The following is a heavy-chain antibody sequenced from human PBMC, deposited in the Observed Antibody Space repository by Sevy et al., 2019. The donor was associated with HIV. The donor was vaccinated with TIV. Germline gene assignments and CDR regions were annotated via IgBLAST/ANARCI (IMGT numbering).Heavy chain of an antibody. V-gene: IGHV4-34*01. D-gene: IGHD6-19*01. Sequence: LLQLPETLSLTCAVSGGSFRDYFWTWIRQSPGKGLEWIGGITQRGSTNYNPSLKSRVAISVDTSNHHVSLRLTSVTGADTAVYYCARGGGIYSGGFFLGEEKQRFDFWGQGTLVTVSS. CDR1: GGSFRDYF. CDR2: ITQRGST. J-gene: IGHJ4*01. CDR3: ARGGGIYSGGFFLGEEKQRFDF.